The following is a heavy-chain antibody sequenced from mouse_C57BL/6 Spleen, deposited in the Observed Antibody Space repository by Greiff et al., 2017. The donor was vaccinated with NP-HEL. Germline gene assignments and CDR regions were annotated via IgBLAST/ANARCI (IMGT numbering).Heavy chain of an antibody. CDR3: AREKDSYAMDY. CDR1: GYTFTSYW. CDR2: IDPSDSYT. Sequence: VQLQQPGAELVMPGASVKLSCKASGYTFTSYWMHWVKQRPGQGLEWIGEIDPSDSYTNYNQKFKGKSTLTVDKSSSTAYMQLSSLTSEDSAVYYCAREKDSYAMDYWGQGTSVTVSS. V-gene: IGHV1-69*01. J-gene: IGHJ4*01.